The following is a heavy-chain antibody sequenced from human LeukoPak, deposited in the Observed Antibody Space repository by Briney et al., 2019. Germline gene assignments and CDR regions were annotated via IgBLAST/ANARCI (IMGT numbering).Heavy chain of an antibody. J-gene: IGHJ4*02. D-gene: IGHD3-3*01. CDR2: INPNSGGT. V-gene: IGHV1-2*02. CDR3: ARAAGYYDFWSGYPPDY. CDR1: GYTFTGYH. Sequence: PVASVKVSCKASGYTFTGYHMHWVRQAPGQGLEWMGWINPNSGGTNYAQKFQGRVTMTRDTSISTAYMELSRLRSDDTAVYYCARAAGYYDFWSGYPPDYWGQGTLVTVSS.